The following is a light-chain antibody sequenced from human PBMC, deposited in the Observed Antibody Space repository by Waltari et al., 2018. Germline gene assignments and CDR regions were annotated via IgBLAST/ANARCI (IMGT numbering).Light chain of an antibody. CDR1: QSVSRS. V-gene: IGKV3-20*01. Sequence: EIVLTQSPGTLSLSPGERATLSCRASQSVSRSLAWYQQKAGQAPRPLIYGAFNRATGIPDRFSGSGSGTDFSLTISRLEPEDFAVYYCQHYVRLPATFGQGTKVEIK. J-gene: IGKJ1*01. CDR2: GAF. CDR3: QHYVRLPAT.